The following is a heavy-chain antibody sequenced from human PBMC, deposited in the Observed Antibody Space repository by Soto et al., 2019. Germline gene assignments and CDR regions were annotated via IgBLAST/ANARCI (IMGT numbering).Heavy chain of an antibody. V-gene: IGHV3-23*01. D-gene: IGHD1-7*01. CDR1: GFTFSSYA. J-gene: IGHJ4*02. Sequence: PGGSLRLPCAASGFTFSSYAMSWVRQAPGKGLEWVSAISGSGGSTYYADSVKGRFTISRDNSKNTLYLHMNSLRAEDTAVYYCTEGTRIPPGKFVYGVQGRLVSDPS. CDR3: TEGTRIPPGKFVY. CDR2: ISGSGGST.